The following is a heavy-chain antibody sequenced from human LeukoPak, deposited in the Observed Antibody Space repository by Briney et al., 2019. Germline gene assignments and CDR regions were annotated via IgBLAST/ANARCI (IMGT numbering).Heavy chain of an antibody. CDR3: ARGQVPAARYYNWFDP. CDR2: INARGDT. Sequence: SETLSLTCAVYGWSFNDYYWNWIRQPPGKGLEWIGEINARGDTNFNPSLKSRVTISVDTSKSQFSLRLTSMIAADTAVYYCARGQVPAARYYNWFDPWGQGTLVTVSS. J-gene: IGHJ5*02. V-gene: IGHV4-34*01. D-gene: IGHD2-2*01. CDR1: GWSFNDYY.